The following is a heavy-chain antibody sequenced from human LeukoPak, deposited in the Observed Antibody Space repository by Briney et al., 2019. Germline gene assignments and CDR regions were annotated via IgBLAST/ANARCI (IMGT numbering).Heavy chain of an antibody. CDR2: ISSSGSAI. Sequence: GGSLRLSCAASGFPLSSYSINWVRQAPGKGLEWVLYISSSGSAIYCVDSVKGRFTVSRDNAKNSLFLQMNSPRAEDTAVYYCVRVKGSYFDYWGQGALVTVSS. CDR1: GFPLSSYS. V-gene: IGHV3-48*01. J-gene: IGHJ4*02. CDR3: VRVKGSYFDY. D-gene: IGHD2-15*01.